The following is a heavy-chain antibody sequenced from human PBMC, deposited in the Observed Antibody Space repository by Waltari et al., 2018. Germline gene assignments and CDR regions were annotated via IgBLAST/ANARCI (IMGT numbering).Heavy chain of an antibody. CDR1: GFTFSSNA. J-gene: IGHJ4*02. V-gene: IGHV3-23*04. Sequence: EVQVVESGGGLVQPWASLRLSCAVSGFTFSSNAMNWVRQAPGKGLELVAVISSIGGTIYYADSVKGRFTISRDNSENIVYLQMNSLRAEDTAIYYCAKVPGEWYASYSMDYWGQGTLVSVSS. CDR2: ISSIGGTI. D-gene: IGHD4-4*01. CDR3: AKVPGEWYASYSMDY.